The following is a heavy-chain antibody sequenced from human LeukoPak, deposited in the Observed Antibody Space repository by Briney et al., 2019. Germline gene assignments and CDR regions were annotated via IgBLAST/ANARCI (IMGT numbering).Heavy chain of an antibody. CDR3: ARDPRRADWNYYYYYYMDV. D-gene: IGHD1-1*01. CDR1: GFTFSSYA. J-gene: IGHJ6*03. V-gene: IGHV3-64*01. Sequence: GGSLRLSCAASGFTFSSYAMHWVRQAPGKGLEYVSAISSNGGSTYYANSVKGRFTISRDNSKNTLYLQMGSLRAEDMAVYYCARDPRRADWNYYYYYYMDVWGKGTTVTVSS. CDR2: ISSNGGST.